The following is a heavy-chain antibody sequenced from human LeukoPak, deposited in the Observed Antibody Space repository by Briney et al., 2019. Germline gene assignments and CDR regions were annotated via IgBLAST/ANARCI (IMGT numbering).Heavy chain of an antibody. CDR1: GFTVSSNY. J-gene: IGHJ4*02. Sequence: GGSLRLSCAASGFTVSSNYMSWVRQAPGKGLEWVSVIYSGGSTYYADSVKGRFTISRDNSKNTLYLQMNSLRAEDTAVYYCARGGLRFLEWLSPYLDYWGQGTLVTVSS. V-gene: IGHV3-53*01. D-gene: IGHD3-3*01. CDR3: ARGGLRFLEWLSPYLDY. CDR2: IYSGGST.